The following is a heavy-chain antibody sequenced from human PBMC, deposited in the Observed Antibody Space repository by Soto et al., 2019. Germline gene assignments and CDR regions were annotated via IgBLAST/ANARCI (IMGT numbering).Heavy chain of an antibody. CDR1: GTTFSNYA. D-gene: IGHD6-19*01. CDR3: AKAPGSSGWSYFDY. J-gene: IGHJ4*02. V-gene: IGHV3-23*01. Sequence: EVQLLESGGGLVQPGGSLRLSCAASGTTFSNYAMSWVRQAPGKGLEWVSAISGSGGSTYYADSVKGRFTISRDNSKNTLYMQVNSLRAEDTAVYYCAKAPGSSGWSYFDYWGQGTLVTVSS. CDR2: ISGSGGST.